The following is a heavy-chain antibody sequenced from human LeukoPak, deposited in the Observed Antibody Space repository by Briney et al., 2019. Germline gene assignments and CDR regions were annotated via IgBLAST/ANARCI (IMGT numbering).Heavy chain of an antibody. CDR2: IFHNGKT. CDR3: ARIFDS. J-gene: IGHJ4*02. V-gene: IGHV4-39*07. Sequence: ASETLSLTCTVSGGSVSTSDYYWGWIRQTPGKGLEWIGDIFHNGKTNYNPSLKGRVTISIDTSNNQFSLRLPSVTAADTAVYYCARIFDSWGQGTLVTVSS. CDR1: GGSVSTSDYY.